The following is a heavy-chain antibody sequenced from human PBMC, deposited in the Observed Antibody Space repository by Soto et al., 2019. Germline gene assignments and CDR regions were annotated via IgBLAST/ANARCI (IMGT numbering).Heavy chain of an antibody. Sequence: GASVKVSCKASGGTFSSYAISWVRQAPGQGLEWMGGIIPIFGTANYAQKFQGRVTITADKSTSTAYMELSSLRSEDTAVYYCARDLNCSSTSCYVFDPWGQGTLVTVSS. CDR2: IIPIFGTA. D-gene: IGHD2-2*01. V-gene: IGHV1-69*06. CDR1: GGTFSSYA. J-gene: IGHJ5*02. CDR3: ARDLNCSSTSCYVFDP.